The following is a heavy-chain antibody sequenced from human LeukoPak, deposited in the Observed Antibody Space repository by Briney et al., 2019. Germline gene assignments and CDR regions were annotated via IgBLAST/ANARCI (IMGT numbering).Heavy chain of an antibody. J-gene: IGHJ6*03. V-gene: IGHV1-46*01. CDR1: GYTLTELS. Sequence: ASVKVSCKVSGYTLTELSMHWVRQAPGQGLEWMGIINPSGGSTSYAQKFQGRVTMTRDTSTSTVYMELSSLRSEDTAVYYCARDSGYCSSTSCERHYYYYYMDVWGKGTTVTVSS. CDR2: INPSGGST. D-gene: IGHD2-2*01. CDR3: ARDSGYCSSTSCERHYYYYYMDV.